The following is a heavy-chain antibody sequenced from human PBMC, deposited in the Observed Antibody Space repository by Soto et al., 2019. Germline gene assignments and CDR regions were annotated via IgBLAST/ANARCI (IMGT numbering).Heavy chain of an antibody. CDR3: ARTYNWFDP. CDR1: GGSISTYY. D-gene: IGHD3-16*01. CDR2: IYYSGST. V-gene: IGHV4-59*01. Sequence: SETLSLTCTASGGSISTYYWSWIRQPPGKGLEWIGYIYYSGSTKYNPSLKSRVTISVDTSKNQFSLRLSSVTAADMAVYYCARTYNWFDPWGQGTLVTVSS. J-gene: IGHJ5*02.